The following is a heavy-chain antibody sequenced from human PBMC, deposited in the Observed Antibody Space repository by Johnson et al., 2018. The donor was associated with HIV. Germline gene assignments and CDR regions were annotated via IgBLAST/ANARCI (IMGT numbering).Heavy chain of an antibody. D-gene: IGHD3-22*01. CDR2: ISYDGSNK. Sequence: QVLLVESGGGVVQPGRSLRLSCAASGFTFSSYAMHWVRQAPGKGLEWVAVISYDGSNKYYADSVKGRFTISRDNSKNTLYLQINSRRAGDTALYYCAKDLDDSSGYYRPELAFDIWGQGTMVTVSS. J-gene: IGHJ3*02. CDR3: AKDLDDSSGYYRPELAFDI. V-gene: IGHV3-30-3*01. CDR1: GFTFSSYA.